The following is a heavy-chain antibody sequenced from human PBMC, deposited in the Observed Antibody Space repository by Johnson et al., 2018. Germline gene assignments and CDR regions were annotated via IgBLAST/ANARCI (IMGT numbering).Heavy chain of an antibody. D-gene: IGHD3-9*01. V-gene: IGHV3-33*06. J-gene: IGHJ3*02. Sequence: VQLVQSGGGVVQPGRSLRLSCAASGFTFSSYGMHWVRQAPGQGLEWVAVIWYDGSNKYYAASVKGRFTISRDNSKNTLYMQMNSRRAEDTAVYYCAKWRLRYFDWGDVFDIWGQGTMVTVSS. CDR1: GFTFSSYG. CDR3: AKWRLRYFDWGDVFDI. CDR2: IWYDGSNK.